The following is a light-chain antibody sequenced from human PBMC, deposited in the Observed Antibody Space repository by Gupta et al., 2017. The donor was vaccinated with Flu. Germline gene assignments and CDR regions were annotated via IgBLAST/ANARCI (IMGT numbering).Light chain of an antibody. V-gene: IGKV4-1*01. CDR3: QQYYSTPFT. CDR1: QSVLYNSNNKNY. J-gene: IGKJ3*01. CDR2: WAS. Sequence: DIVMTQSPDSLAASLGERATINCKSSQSVLYNSNNKNYLAWYQQKPGQPPKLLIYWASTRESGVPDRFSGSGSGTDFTLTISSLQAEDVAVYYCQQYYSTPFTFGPGTKVDIK.